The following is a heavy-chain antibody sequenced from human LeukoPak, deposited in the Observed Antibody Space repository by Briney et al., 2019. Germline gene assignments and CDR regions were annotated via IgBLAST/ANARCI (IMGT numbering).Heavy chain of an antibody. V-gene: IGHV3-53*04. Sequence: QTGGSLRLSCAASGFTVSSNCMIWVRQPPGKGLEWVSVFYHIGNTYHADSVKGRFTISRPNSKNTVYLQINTLRAEDTAMYYCARVDTTLSYKLDYWGQGTLVTVSS. CDR3: ARVDTTLSYKLDY. CDR1: GFTVSSNC. D-gene: IGHD1-1*01. CDR2: FYHIGNT. J-gene: IGHJ4*02.